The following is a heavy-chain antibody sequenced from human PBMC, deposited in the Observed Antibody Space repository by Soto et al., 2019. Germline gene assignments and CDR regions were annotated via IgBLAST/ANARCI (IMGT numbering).Heavy chain of an antibody. V-gene: IGHV4-39*07. CDR2: INHTGNT. J-gene: IGHJ4*02. CDR1: GGSISSSSYY. Sequence: SETLSLTCTVSGGSISSSSYYWGWIRQPPGKGLEWIGKINHTGNTTYNPSLKSRVTMSVDTSKNQFSLNLNSVTAADTAVYYCSRRMAGITPSGTLDYWGQGTPVTVSS. D-gene: IGHD6-13*01. CDR3: SRRMAGITPSGTLDY.